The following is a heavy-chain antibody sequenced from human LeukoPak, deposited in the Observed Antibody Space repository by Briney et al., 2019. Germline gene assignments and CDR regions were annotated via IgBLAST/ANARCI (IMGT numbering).Heavy chain of an antibody. D-gene: IGHD3-22*01. Sequence: SETLSLTCTVSGGSISSHYWSWIRQPPGKGLEWIGYIYYSGSTNYNPSLKSRVTISVDTSKNQSSLKLSSVTAADTAVYYCARVGSGYPDNWGQGTLVTVSS. J-gene: IGHJ4*02. CDR2: IYYSGST. V-gene: IGHV4-59*11. CDR3: ARVGSGYPDN. CDR1: GGSISSHY.